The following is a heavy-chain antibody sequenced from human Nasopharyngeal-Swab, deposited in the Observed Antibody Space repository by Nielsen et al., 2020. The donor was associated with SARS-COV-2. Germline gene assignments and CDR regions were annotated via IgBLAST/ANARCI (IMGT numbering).Heavy chain of an antibody. J-gene: IGHJ3*02. CDR3: ATHGADSGSYRDAFDI. CDR1: GGSISSGGYY. CDR2: IYYSGST. Sequence: SETLSLTCTVSGGSISSGGYYWSWIRQHPGKGLEWIGYIYYSGSTYYNPSLKSRVTISVDTSKNRFSLKLSSVTAADTAVYYCATHGADSGSYRDAFDIWGQGTMVTVSS. V-gene: IGHV4-31*03. D-gene: IGHD1-26*01.